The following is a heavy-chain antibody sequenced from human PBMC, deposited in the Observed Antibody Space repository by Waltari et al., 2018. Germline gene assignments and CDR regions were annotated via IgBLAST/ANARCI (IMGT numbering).Heavy chain of an antibody. CDR1: GFTFSSYW. V-gene: IGHV3-74*01. Sequence: EVQLVESGGGLVQPGGSLRLSCAASGFTFSSYWMHWVRQAPGKGLVWVSRINSDGSSTSYADAVKCRFTISRDNAKNTLYLQMNSLRAEDTAVYYCAWDIGFRDSKARIDYWGQGTLVTVSS. CDR2: INSDGSST. D-gene: IGHD3-10*01. CDR3: AWDIGFRDSKARIDY. J-gene: IGHJ4*02.